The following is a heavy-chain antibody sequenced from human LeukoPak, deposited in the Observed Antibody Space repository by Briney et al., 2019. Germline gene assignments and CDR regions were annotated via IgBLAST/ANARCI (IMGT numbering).Heavy chain of an antibody. CDR1: GGTFSSYA. D-gene: IGHD5-12*01. J-gene: IGHJ4*02. Sequence: SVKVSCKASGGTFSSYAINWGRQAPGQGLEWKGRIIPILGIVDYAQKFQGRVTITTDESTSTAYMELSSLRSEDTAVYYCARGFSGYDGGSFDYWGQGTLVTVSS. CDR3: ARGFSGYDGGSFDY. V-gene: IGHV1-69*04. CDR2: IIPILGIV.